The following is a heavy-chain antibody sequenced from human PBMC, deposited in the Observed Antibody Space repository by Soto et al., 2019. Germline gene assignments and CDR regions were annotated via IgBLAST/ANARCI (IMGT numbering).Heavy chain of an antibody. CDR1: GYTFTDYA. D-gene: IGHD5-18*01. J-gene: IGHJ4*01. Sequence: HVELVQSGADVKKPGASVTISCKASGYTFTDYALHWVRQAPGQRLEWMGWRNAGVGNTLYSQKFQGRITITRDTSASTDYMELNSLKSEDTAIYYCARDTGYTFGALNYWGPGTLVTVSS. CDR3: ARDTGYTFGALNY. CDR2: RNAGVGNT. V-gene: IGHV1-3*01.